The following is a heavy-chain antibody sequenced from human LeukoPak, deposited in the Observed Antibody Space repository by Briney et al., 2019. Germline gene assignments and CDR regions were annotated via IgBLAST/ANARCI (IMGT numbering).Heavy chain of an antibody. CDR3: VKGVGPRAPNGRVFEY. Sequence: PGGSLRLSCAASGFTFSNYAMSWVRQAPGKGLDWVSIITNDSDDTKYADSVRGLFTISRDNSKNTLFLRMNTLRVDDTAVYYCVKGVGPRAPNGRVFEYWGQGALVTVSS. V-gene: IGHV3-23*01. CDR1: GFTFSNYA. CDR2: ITNDSDDT. J-gene: IGHJ4*02. D-gene: IGHD1-26*01.